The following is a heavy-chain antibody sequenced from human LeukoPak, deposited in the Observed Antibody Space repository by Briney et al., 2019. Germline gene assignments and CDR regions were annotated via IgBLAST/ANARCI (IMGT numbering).Heavy chain of an antibody. CDR1: GFTFSSYG. J-gene: IGHJ4*02. CDR2: IWYDGSNK. V-gene: IGHV3-33*06. CDR3: AKGGTEFDY. Sequence: PGGSLRLSCAASGFTFSSYGMHWVRQAPGKGLEWVAVIWYDGSNKYYADSVKGRFTISRDNSKNTLYLQINSLRPEDTAVYYCAKGGTEFDYWGQGTLVTVSS.